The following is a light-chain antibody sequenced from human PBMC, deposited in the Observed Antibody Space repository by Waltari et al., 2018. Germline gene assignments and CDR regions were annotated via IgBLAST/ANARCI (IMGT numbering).Light chain of an antibody. Sequence: QSVLTPPPSVSDAPRQRVTISCSGSTSNIANNAVNWYQQLPGKAPKLLIYYDDLLPSGVSDRFSASKSGTSASLAISGLQSEDEADYYCSVWDDSLNGQVFGGGTKLTVL. CDR1: TSNIANNA. CDR2: YDD. CDR3: SVWDDSLNGQV. J-gene: IGLJ2*01. V-gene: IGLV1-36*01.